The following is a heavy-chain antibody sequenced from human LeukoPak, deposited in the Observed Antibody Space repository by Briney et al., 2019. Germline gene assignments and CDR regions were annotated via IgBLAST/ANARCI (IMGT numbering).Heavy chain of an antibody. CDR2: ISSSSSTI. CDR1: GFTFSSYS. J-gene: IGHJ6*02. D-gene: IGHD2-15*01. V-gene: IGHV3-48*04. CDR3: ARVGGAILLVGEDGMDV. Sequence: GGSLRLSCAASGFTFSSYSMNWVRQAPGKGPEWVSYISSSSSTIYYADSMKGRFTISRDNAKSSLYLQMNSLRAEDTAVYYCARVGGAILLVGEDGMDVWGQGTTVTVSS.